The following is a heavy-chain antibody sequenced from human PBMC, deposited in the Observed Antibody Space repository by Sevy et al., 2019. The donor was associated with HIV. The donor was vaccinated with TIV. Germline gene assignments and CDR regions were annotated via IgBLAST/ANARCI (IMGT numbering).Heavy chain of an antibody. V-gene: IGHV4-61*01. CDR3: AREPYFFDKSGYYWDY. D-gene: IGHD3-22*01. CDR1: GVSVSTDTYY. J-gene: IGHJ4*02. CDR2: VYHPGST. Sequence: SETLSLTCAVSGVSVSTDTYYWSWIRQPPGKGLEWIGYVYHPGSTNYSPPFKSRVTISVDTSKNQFSLRLFSVAAAETAVYYCAREPYFFDKSGYYWDYWGQGALVTVSS.